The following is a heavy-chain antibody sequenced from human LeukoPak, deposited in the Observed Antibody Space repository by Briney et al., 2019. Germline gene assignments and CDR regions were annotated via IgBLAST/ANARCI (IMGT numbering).Heavy chain of an antibody. Sequence: GRTYYRSKWYNDYAVSVKSRITINPDTSKNQFSLQLNSVTPEDTAVYYCARVKTGEGWFDYWGQGTLVTVSS. D-gene: IGHD7-27*01. J-gene: IGHJ4*02. CDR2: TYYRSKWYN. V-gene: IGHV6-1*01. CDR3: ARVKTGEGWFDY.